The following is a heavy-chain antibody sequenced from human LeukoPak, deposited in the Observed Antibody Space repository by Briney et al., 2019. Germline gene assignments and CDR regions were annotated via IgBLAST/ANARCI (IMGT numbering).Heavy chain of an antibody. D-gene: IGHD6-19*01. CDR1: GFTFTNYA. Sequence: GRSLRLSCAASGFTFTNYAMHWVRQAPGKGLEWVAVISYDETNKYYEDSVKGRFTISRDSSKNTLYLQMSSLRDEDTAVYYCARAVAGAFDYWGQGTLVTVSS. CDR3: ARAVAGAFDY. V-gene: IGHV3-30*04. CDR2: ISYDETNK. J-gene: IGHJ4*02.